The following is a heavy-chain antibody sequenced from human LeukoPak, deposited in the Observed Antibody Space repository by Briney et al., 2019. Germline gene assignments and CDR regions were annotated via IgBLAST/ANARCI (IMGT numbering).Heavy chain of an antibody. J-gene: IGHJ4*02. CDR1: GFTFSSYA. CDR3: ARDTYYYDSSGYYYDGDFDY. V-gene: IGHV3-30*04. CDR2: ISYDGSNK. D-gene: IGHD3-22*01. Sequence: GRPLRLSCAASGFTFSSYAMHWVRQAPGKGLEWVAVISYDGSNKYYADSVKGRFTISRDNSKNTLYLQMNSLRAEDTAVYYCARDTYYYDSSGYYYDGDFDYWGQGTLVTVSS.